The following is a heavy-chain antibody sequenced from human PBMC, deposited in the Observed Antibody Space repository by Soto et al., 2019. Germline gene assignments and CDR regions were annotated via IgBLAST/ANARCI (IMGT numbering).Heavy chain of an antibody. CDR1: GFTFSSYG. CDR3: ARDTFNFEQWLPRFDY. D-gene: IGHD6-19*01. J-gene: IGHJ4*01. Sequence: PGGSLRLSCAASGFTFSSYGMHWVRQAPGKGLEWVAVIWYDGSNKYYADSVKGRLTISRDNSTNTLYLQMNSLRAEDTAVYYCARDTFNFEQWLPRFDYWAHGSLVTVSS. V-gene: IGHV3-33*01. CDR2: IWYDGSNK.